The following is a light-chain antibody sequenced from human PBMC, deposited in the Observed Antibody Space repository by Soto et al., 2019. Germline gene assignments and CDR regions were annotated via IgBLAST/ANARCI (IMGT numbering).Light chain of an antibody. J-gene: IGLJ3*02. CDR3: CSYAGSHTFGGV. Sequence: QSALTQPRSVSGSPGQSVTISCTGTSSDVGGYNYVSWYQQHPGKAPKLMIYDVSKRPSGVPDRFSGSKSGNTASLTISGLQAEDEADYYCCSYAGSHTFGGVFGGGTQLTVL. V-gene: IGLV2-11*01. CDR2: DVS. CDR1: SSDVGGYNY.